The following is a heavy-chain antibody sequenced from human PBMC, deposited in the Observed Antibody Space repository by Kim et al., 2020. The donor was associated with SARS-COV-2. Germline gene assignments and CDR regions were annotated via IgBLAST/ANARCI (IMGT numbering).Heavy chain of an antibody. J-gene: IGHJ6*02. D-gene: IGHD2-2*01. Sequence: ASVKVSCKASGYTFTSYYIHWVRQAPGQGLEWMGIINPSGGSASYTQNFQGRVTMTRDTSTSTVYMELSSLRSEDTAVYYCASPSTSSVGFYGVDVWGQGTTVTVSS. CDR3: ASPSTSSVGFYGVDV. V-gene: IGHV1-46*01. CDR2: INPSGGSA. CDR1: GYTFTSYY.